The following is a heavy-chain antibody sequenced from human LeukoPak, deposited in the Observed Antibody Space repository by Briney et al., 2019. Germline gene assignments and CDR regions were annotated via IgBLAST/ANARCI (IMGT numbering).Heavy chain of an antibody. Sequence: PSETLSLTCTVSGGSISSYYWSWIRQPAGKGLEWIGRIYTSGSTNYNPSLKSRVTMSVDTSKNQFSLKLSSVTAADTAVYYCARDTYYDYVWGSYRYTHFDYWGQGTLVTVSS. CDR3: ARDTYYDYVWGSYRYTHFDY. CDR2: IYTSGST. J-gene: IGHJ4*02. D-gene: IGHD3-16*02. CDR1: GGSISSYY. V-gene: IGHV4-4*07.